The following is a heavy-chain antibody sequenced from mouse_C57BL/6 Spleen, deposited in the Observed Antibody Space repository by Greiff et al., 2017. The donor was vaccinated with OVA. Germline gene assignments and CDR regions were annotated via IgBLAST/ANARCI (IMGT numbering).Heavy chain of an antibody. CDR3: ARSTHYYSNLYWYCDV. CDR2: IYPGSGST. D-gene: IGHD2-5*01. V-gene: IGHV1-55*01. J-gene: IGHJ1*03. CDR1: GYTFTSYW. Sequence: QVQLQQPGAELVKPGASVKMSCKASGYTFTSYWITWVKQRPGQGLEWIGDIYPGSGSTNYNAKFKSKATLTVDTSSSTVYMQLSRLTSEVPAVYYCARSTHYYSNLYWYCDVWGTGTTVTVSS.